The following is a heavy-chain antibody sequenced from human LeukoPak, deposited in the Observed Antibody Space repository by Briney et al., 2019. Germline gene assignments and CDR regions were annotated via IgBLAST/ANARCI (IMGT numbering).Heavy chain of an antibody. V-gene: IGHV4-39*07. D-gene: IGHD1/OR15-1a*01. J-gene: IGHJ4*02. CDR3: ARYQTGTMFAV. Sequence: ETLSLTCTVSGAPINSDTYYWGWIRQPPGKGLEWIGTHSHSGSAYYNPSLRSRITMSLDTSENQLSLKLYSVTAADTAIYYCARYQTGTMFAVWGQGTLVTVSS. CDR1: GAPINSDTYY. CDR2: HSHSGSA.